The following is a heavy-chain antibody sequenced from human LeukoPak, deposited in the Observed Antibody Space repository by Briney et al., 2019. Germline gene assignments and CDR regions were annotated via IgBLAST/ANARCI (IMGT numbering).Heavy chain of an antibody. CDR1: GGSISSGSYY. CDR3: ARGILVRGVIGYYFEY. CDR2: IYTSGST. Sequence: PSETLSLTCTVSGGSISSGSYYWSWIRQPAGKGLEWIGRIYTSGSTNYNPSLKSRVTISVDTSKNQFSLKLSSVTAADTAVYYCARGILVRGVIGYYFEYWGQGTLVTVSS. D-gene: IGHD3-10*01. J-gene: IGHJ4*02. V-gene: IGHV4-61*02.